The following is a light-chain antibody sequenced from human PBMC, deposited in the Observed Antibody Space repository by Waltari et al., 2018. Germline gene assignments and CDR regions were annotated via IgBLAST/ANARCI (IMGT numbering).Light chain of an antibody. Sequence: DIHMTQSPSSLSASVGDRVTITCRASENVNNDLNWYQQKPGKAPKLLIYKASTLQSGVPSRFSGSGSGTDYTFTISSLQSEDVATYYCQHNYNTPPTFGGGTRWRSN. CDR3: QHNYNTPPT. CDR1: ENVNND. J-gene: IGKJ4*01. CDR2: KAS. V-gene: IGKV1-39*01.